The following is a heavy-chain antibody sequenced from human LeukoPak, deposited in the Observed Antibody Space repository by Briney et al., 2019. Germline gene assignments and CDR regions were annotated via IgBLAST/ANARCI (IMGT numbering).Heavy chain of an antibody. V-gene: IGHV3-30*03. CDR1: GFTFSSYG. J-gene: IGHJ6*02. CDR2: ISYDGSNK. CDR3: ARDKRPGFSYDSSGSHYYYYGMDV. D-gene: IGHD3-22*01. Sequence: GGSLRLSCAASGFTFSSYGMYWVRQAPGKGLEWVAVISYDGSNKYYADSVKGRFTISRDNSKNTLYLQMNSLRAEDTAVYYCARDKRPGFSYDSSGSHYYYYGMDVWGQGTTVTVSS.